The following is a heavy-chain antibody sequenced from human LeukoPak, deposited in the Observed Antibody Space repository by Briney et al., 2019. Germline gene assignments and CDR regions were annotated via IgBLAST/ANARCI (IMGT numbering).Heavy chain of an antibody. CDR1: GVSFSTYY. J-gene: IGHJ4*02. CDR2: VNHSGYT. V-gene: IGHV4-34*01. CDR3: ARQLYGSDY. Sequence: PSETLSLTCDVSGVSFSTYYWSWIRQSPEKGVEWIGEVNHSGYTNLNPSLKSRVTISVDTSKNQFSLKLSSVTDADTAVYYCARQLYGSDYWGQGTLVTVSS. D-gene: IGHD4-17*01.